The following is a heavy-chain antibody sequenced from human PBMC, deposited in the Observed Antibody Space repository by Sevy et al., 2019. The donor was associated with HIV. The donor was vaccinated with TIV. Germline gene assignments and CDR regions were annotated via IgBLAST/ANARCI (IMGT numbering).Heavy chain of an antibody. D-gene: IGHD3-16*01. CDR1: GFTFDTYW. V-gene: IGHV3-7*01. CDR3: ARRFFDV. CDR2: IRQDGGEI. J-gene: IGHJ4*02. Sequence: GGSLRLSCAASGFTFDTYWMQWVRQAPGKGLEWVANIRQDGGEIYYSDSVKGRFTISRDIAKQSLLLQMTNLKVEDSGIYYCARRFFDVWGKGVLVTVSS.